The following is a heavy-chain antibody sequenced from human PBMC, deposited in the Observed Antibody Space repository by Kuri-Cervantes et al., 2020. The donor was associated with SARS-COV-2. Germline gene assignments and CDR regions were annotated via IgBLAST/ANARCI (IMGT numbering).Heavy chain of an antibody. Sequence: ASVKVSCKASGYTFTSYDINWVRQATGQGLEWMGWISAYNGNTNYAQKLQGRVTMTTDTSTSTAYMELRSLRSDDTAVYYCARAQQPNWFDPWGQGTRVTVSS. J-gene: IGHJ5*02. CDR3: ARAQQPNWFDP. D-gene: IGHD5-18*01. V-gene: IGHV1-18*01. CDR2: ISAYNGNT. CDR1: GYTFTSYD.